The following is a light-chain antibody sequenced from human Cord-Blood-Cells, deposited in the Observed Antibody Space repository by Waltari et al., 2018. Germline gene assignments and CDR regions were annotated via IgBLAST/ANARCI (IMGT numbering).Light chain of an antibody. Sequence: DIVMTQAPDSLAVSLVERATVNCKSSQSVLYSSNNKNYLAWYQEKPGQPPKLLIYCASTRECGVPERFSGSGSRTEFTLSISSLQAEDVAVDYCQQSYSTPLTFGGGTKVEIK. V-gene: IGKV4-1*01. CDR2: CAS. J-gene: IGKJ4*01. CDR1: QSVLYSSNNKNY. CDR3: QQSYSTPLT.